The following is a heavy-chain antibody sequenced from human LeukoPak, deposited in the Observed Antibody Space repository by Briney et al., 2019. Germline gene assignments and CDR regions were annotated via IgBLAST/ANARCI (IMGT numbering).Heavy chain of an antibody. V-gene: IGHV3-30-3*01. CDR1: GFTFSSYA. J-gene: IGHJ3*02. D-gene: IGHD3-10*01. CDR3: ARDLSMVRGVHAFDI. CDR2: ISYDGSNK. Sequence: PGRSLRLSCAASGFTFSSYAMHWVRQAPGKGLEWVAVISYDGSNKYYADSVKGRFTISRDNSKNTLYLQMNSLRAEDTAVYYCARDLSMVRGVHAFDIWGQGTMVTVSS.